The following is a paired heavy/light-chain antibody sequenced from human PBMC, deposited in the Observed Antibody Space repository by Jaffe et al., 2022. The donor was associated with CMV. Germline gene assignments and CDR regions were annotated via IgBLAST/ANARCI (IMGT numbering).Heavy chain of an antibody. D-gene: IGHD3-16*02. V-gene: IGHV3-23*04. CDR3: AKGTLFSDYVWGSYRRETGNWFDS. CDR1: GFTFSSYA. J-gene: IGHJ5*01. CDR2: TSGTGSAT. Sequence: EVQLVESGGGLVQPGGSLRISCVASGFTFSSYAMNWVRQAPGKGLEWVSTTSGTGSATYYAGSVKGRFTISRDNSKNTLYLRMNSLRAEDTAVYYCAKGTLFSDYVWGSYRRETGNWFDSWGQGTLVTVSS.
Light chain of an antibody. CDR3: QSTDNTDTYPVM. V-gene: IGLV3-25*03. Sequence: SSELTQPPSVSVSPGQTARISCSGDALPKQYTHWYQQKPGQAPVVVIYRDSERPSGIPERFSGSISGTIVTLTISGVQAEDEADYYCQSTDNTDTYPVMFGGGTKLTVL. CDR1: ALPKQY. J-gene: IGLJ3*02. CDR2: RDS.